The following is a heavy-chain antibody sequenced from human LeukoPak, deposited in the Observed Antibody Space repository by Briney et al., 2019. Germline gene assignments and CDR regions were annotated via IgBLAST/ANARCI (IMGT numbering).Heavy chain of an antibody. V-gene: IGHV1-2*06. D-gene: IGHD4-11*01. CDR3: ARDWGDYSKRGFDP. Sequence: EASVKVSCKASGYTFTGYYVHWVRQAPGQGLEWMGRINPNSGGTNYAQKFQGRVTMTRDTSISTAYMELSRLRSDDTAVYYCARDWGDYSKRGFDPWGQGTLVTVSS. J-gene: IGHJ5*02. CDR1: GYTFTGYY. CDR2: INPNSGGT.